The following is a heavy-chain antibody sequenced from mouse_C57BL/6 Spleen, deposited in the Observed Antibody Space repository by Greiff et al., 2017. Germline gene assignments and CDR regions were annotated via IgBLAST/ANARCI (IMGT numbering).Heavy chain of an antibody. Sequence: QVQLQQSGAELVRPGASVTLSCKASGYTFTDYEMHWVKQTPVHGLEWIGAIDPETGGTAYNQKFKGKAILTADKSSSTAYMELRSLTSEDSAVYYCTRYDYDVGSFAYWGQGTLVTVSA. CDR1: GYTFTDYE. CDR3: TRYDYDVGSFAY. J-gene: IGHJ3*01. D-gene: IGHD2-4*01. V-gene: IGHV1-15*01. CDR2: IDPETGGT.